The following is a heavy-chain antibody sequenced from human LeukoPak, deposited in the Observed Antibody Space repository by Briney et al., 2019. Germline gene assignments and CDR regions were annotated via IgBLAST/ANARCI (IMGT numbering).Heavy chain of an antibody. J-gene: IGHJ5*02. V-gene: IGHV1-46*01. CDR1: GYTFTSYY. CDR3: ARGSSSGWFDP. D-gene: IGHD6-6*01. Sequence: ASVKVSCKASGYTFTSYYMQWVRQAPGQGLEWMGIINPSGGSTSYAQKFQGRVTMTRDMSTSTSYMELSSLRSEDTAVYYCARGSSSGWFDPWGQGTLVTVSS. CDR2: INPSGGST.